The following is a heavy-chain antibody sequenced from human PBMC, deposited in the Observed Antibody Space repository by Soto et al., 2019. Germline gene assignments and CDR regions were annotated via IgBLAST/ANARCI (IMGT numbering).Heavy chain of an antibody. D-gene: IGHD1-7*01. J-gene: IGHJ4*02. CDR2: IIPIFGTA. V-gene: IGHV1-69*01. Sequence: QVQLVQSGAEVKKPGSSVKVSCKASGGTFSSYAISWVRQAPGQGLEWMGGIIPIFGTANYAQKFQGRVTIHADESTSPDYRDLSSLRSEDTAVYYCARRRITGTTSGDYWGQGTLVTVSS. CDR3: ARRRITGTTSGDY. CDR1: GGTFSSYA.